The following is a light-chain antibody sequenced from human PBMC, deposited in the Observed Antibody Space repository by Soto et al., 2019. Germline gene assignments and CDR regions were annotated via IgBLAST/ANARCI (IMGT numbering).Light chain of an antibody. CDR3: CSYAGSSTYV. J-gene: IGLJ1*01. CDR1: SSVDGSYNL. Sequence: QSLLTQPASVSGSPGQSISISCTGTSSVDGSYNLVSWYQQHPGKAPKLMIYEVSKRPSGVSNRFSGSKSVNTASLTISGLQAEDEADYYCCSYAGSSTYVFGTGTKVTV. V-gene: IGLV2-23*02. CDR2: EVS.